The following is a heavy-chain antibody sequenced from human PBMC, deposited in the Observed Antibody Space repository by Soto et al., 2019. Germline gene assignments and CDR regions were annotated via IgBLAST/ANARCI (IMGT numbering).Heavy chain of an antibody. CDR1: GYSFTSLD. CDR3: ARGVSAGVDY. V-gene: IGHV1-8*01. CDR2: MQPSTGRT. D-gene: IGHD1-26*01. Sequence: QVQLVQSGAEVREPGASVKVSCKASGYSFTSLDINWVRQTAGQGLEWMGWMQPSTGRTGYAQKCQGRATMTRDTSINTAYMELTTLTSDDTAFYYCARGVSAGVDYWGQGTLVTVSS. J-gene: IGHJ4*02.